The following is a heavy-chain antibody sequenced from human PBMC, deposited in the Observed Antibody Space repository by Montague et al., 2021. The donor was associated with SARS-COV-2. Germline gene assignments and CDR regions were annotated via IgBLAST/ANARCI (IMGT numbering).Heavy chain of an antibody. CDR1: GFTFSSYG. CDR3: AREGQVGATTGFDY. D-gene: IGHD1-26*01. CDR2: IWYDGSNK. Sequence: SLRLSCAASGFTFSSYGMHWVRQAPGKGLEWVAVIWYDGSNKYYADSVKGRFTISRDNSKNTLYLQMNSLRAEDTAVYYCAREGQVGATTGFDYWGQGTLVTVPS. V-gene: IGHV3-33*01. J-gene: IGHJ4*02.